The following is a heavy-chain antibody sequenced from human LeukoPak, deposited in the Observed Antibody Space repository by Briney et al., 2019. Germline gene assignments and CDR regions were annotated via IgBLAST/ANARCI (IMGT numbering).Heavy chain of an antibody. CDR3: ARDGPFGVVMSLGDAFDI. CDR2: ISSSGSTI. J-gene: IGHJ3*02. Sequence: PGGSLRLSCAASGFTVSSNYMSWIRQAPGKGLEWVSYISSSGSTIYYADSVKGRFTISRDNAKNSLYLQMNSLRAEDTAVYYCARDGPFGVVMSLGDAFDIWGQGTMVTVSS. CDR1: GFTVSSNY. D-gene: IGHD3-3*01. V-gene: IGHV3-11*01.